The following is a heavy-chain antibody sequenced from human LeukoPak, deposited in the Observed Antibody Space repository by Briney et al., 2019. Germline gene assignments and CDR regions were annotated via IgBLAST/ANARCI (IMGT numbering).Heavy chain of an antibody. V-gene: IGHV4-4*07. CDR2: VYRTGST. Sequence: NPSETLSLTCSVSGGSISAYYWSWIRQPTGKGLEWIGRVYRTGSTNYNPSLQSRVTMSVDTSKNQISLRLRSVTAADTAVYFCARDDFEYSVHYGMDVWGQGTAVTVSS. D-gene: IGHD3-9*01. CDR3: ARDDFEYSVHYGMDV. J-gene: IGHJ6*02. CDR1: GGSISAYY.